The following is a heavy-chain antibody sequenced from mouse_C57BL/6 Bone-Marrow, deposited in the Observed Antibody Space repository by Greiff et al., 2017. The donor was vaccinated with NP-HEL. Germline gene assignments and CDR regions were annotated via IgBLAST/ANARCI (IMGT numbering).Heavy chain of an antibody. CDR2: IDPSDSYT. V-gene: IGHV1-69*01. CDR3: ARGWAFDD. CDR1: GYTFTSYW. D-gene: IGHD3-3*01. Sequence: VQLQQPGAELVMPGASVKLSCKASGYTFTSYWMHWVKQRPGQGLEWIGEIDPSDSYTNYNQKFKGKSTLTVDKSSSTAYMQLSSLTSEDSAVYYCARGWAFDDWGQGTTLTVSS. J-gene: IGHJ2*01.